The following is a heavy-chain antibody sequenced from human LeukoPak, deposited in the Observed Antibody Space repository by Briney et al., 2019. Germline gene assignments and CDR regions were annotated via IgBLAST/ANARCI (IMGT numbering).Heavy chain of an antibody. CDR3: ARELDLDFDY. J-gene: IGHJ4*02. CDR2: IRSDGNNK. CDR1: GFTFSNYA. Sequence: DPGGSLRLSCAASGFTFSNYAIHWVRQAPGKGLEWVAFIRSDGNNKYYADSVKGRFTISRDNAKNSLYLQMNSLRAEDTAVYYCARELDLDFDYWGQGTLVTVSS. D-gene: IGHD1-7*01. V-gene: IGHV3-30*02.